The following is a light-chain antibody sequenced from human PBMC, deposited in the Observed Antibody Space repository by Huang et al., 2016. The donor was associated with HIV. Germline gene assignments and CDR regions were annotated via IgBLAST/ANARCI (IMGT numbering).Light chain of an antibody. CDR1: HSISTS. Sequence: DIQMTQSPSTLSASVGDRVTITCRASHSISTSLAWYQQRPGKAPNLLIYKASSLESGVPSRFGGSGSGTEFTLTISSLQPDDLATYYCQQYDSYSVTFGQGTKLEIK. CDR3: QQYDSYSVT. V-gene: IGKV1-5*03. J-gene: IGKJ2*01. CDR2: KAS.